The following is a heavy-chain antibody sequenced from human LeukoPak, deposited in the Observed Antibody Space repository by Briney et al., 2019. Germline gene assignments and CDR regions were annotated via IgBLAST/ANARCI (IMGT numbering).Heavy chain of an antibody. V-gene: IGHV1-2*02. D-gene: IGHD1-26*01. CDR2: IDPNSGGT. CDR1: GYTFTDYY. Sequence: ASVKVSCKASGYTFTDYYMHWVRQAPGQGLEWMGWIDPNSGGTNYAQKFQGRVTMTRDTSINTASMELSRLRSDDTAVYYCAKEGELRLYYFDYWGQGTLVTVSS. CDR3: AKEGELRLYYFDY. J-gene: IGHJ4*02.